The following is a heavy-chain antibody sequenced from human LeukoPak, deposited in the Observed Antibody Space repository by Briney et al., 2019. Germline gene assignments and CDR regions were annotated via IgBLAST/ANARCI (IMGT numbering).Heavy chain of an antibody. Sequence: PGGSLRLSCAASGFTFSNYAMSWVRQAPGKGLEWVSGTSTGGSTYYADSVKGRFTISKDNSKNTLYLQMNSLRAEDTAVYYCAKDGENRGYSFDHWGQGTLVTVSS. V-gene: IGHV3-23*01. CDR3: AKDGENRGYSFDH. CDR2: TSTGGST. D-gene: IGHD6-13*01. CDR1: GFTFSNYA. J-gene: IGHJ4*02.